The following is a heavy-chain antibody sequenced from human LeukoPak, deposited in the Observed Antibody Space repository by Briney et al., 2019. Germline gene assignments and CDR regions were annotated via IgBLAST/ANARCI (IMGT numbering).Heavy chain of an antibody. V-gene: IGHV1-8*01. J-gene: IGHJ4*02. D-gene: IGHD2-2*01. Sequence: GASVKVSCKASGYTFTSYDINWVRQATGQGLEWMGWMNPNSGNTGYAQKFQGRVTMTRNTSISTAYMELSSLRSEDTAVYYCATPGLYCSSTSCSSDYWGQGTLVTVSS. CDR2: MNPNSGNT. CDR1: GYTFTSYD. CDR3: ATPGLYCSSTSCSSDY.